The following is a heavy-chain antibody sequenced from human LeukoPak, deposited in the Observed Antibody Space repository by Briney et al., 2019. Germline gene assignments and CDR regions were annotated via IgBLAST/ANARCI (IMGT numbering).Heavy chain of an antibody. CDR3: ARHTPAAYYDFWSGYYEVSFDY. CDR1: GYTFTSYD. D-gene: IGHD3-3*01. Sequence: ASVKASCKASGYTFTSYDINWVRQATGQGLEWMGWMNPNSGNTGYAQKFQGRVTMTRNTSISTAYMELSSLRSEDTAVYYCARHTPAAYYDFWSGYYEVSFDYWGQGTLVTVSS. CDR2: MNPNSGNT. J-gene: IGHJ4*02. V-gene: IGHV1-8*01.